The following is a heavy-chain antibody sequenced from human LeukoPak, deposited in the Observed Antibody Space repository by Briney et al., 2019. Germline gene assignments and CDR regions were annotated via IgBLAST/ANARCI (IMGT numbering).Heavy chain of an antibody. Sequence: SETLCLTCTVSVGSISSGGYYWSWVRQHPGKGLEWIGYIYYSGSTYYNPSLKSRVTISVDTSKNQYSLKLSSVTAADTAVYYCAREARDTAMPYGMDVWGQGTTVTVSS. CDR3: AREARDTAMPYGMDV. D-gene: IGHD5-18*01. J-gene: IGHJ6*02. CDR2: IYYSGST. CDR1: VGSISSGGYY. V-gene: IGHV4-31*03.